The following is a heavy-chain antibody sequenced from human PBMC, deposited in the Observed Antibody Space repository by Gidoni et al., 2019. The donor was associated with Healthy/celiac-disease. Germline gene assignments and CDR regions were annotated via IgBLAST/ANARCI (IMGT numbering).Heavy chain of an antibody. Sequence: QVQLQESGPGLVKLSQTLSPTCTVSGDSISSGGYYWSWIRQHPGKGLEWIGYIYYSGSPYYNPSLKSRVTISVDTSTNQFSLKLSSVTAADTAVYYCARDRGDDYSNYGMDVWGQGTTVTVSS. J-gene: IGHJ6*02. D-gene: IGHD5-12*01. CDR3: ARDRGDDYSNYGMDV. CDR1: GDSISSGGYY. CDR2: IYYSGSP. V-gene: IGHV4-31*03.